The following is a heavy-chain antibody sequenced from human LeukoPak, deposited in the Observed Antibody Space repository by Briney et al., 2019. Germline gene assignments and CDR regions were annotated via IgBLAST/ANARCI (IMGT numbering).Heavy chain of an antibody. CDR3: ARHSYGSQFDY. CDR1: GGSNSNYY. CDR2: IYYSGST. D-gene: IGHD5-18*01. Sequence: PSETLSLTCTVSGGSNSNYYWSWIRQPPGKGLEWIGYIYYSGSTNYNPSLKSRVTISVDTSKNQFSLKLSSVTAADTAVYYCARHSYGSQFDYWGQGTLVTVSS. V-gene: IGHV4-59*08. J-gene: IGHJ4*02.